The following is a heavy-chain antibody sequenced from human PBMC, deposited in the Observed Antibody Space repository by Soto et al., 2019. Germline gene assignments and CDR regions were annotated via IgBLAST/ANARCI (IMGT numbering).Heavy chain of an antibody. Sequence: SVKVSCKASGGTFSSYAISWVRQAPGQGLGWMGGIIPISGTANYAQKYQGRVTITADESTSTAYMELSSLRSEDTAVYYCARAVDMTSWFDPWGQGTLVTVSS. D-gene: IGHD2-15*01. CDR2: IIPISGTA. CDR3: ARAVDMTSWFDP. CDR1: GGTFSSYA. J-gene: IGHJ5*02. V-gene: IGHV1-69*13.